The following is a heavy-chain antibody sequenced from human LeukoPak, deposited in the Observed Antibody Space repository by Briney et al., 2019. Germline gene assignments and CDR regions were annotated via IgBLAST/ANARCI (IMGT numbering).Heavy chain of an antibody. CDR2: TKEDGGEK. CDR3: ARRSVAGSLDY. J-gene: IGHJ4*02. V-gene: IGHV3-7*01. CDR1: GFTFSSYS. Sequence: GGSPRLSCAASGFTFSSYSMSWVRQAPGKGLEWVANTKEDGGEKYYVDSVKGRFTISRDNAENSLYLQMNSLRAEDTAVYYCARRSVAGSLDYWGQGTLVTVSS. D-gene: IGHD6-19*01.